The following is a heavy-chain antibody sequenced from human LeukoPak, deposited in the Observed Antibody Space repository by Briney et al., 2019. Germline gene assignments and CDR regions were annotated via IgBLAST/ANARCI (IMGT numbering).Heavy chain of an antibody. CDR2: IWYDGNNK. J-gene: IGHJ4*02. CDR1: GFTSRNFG. Sequence: GGSLRLSCAASGFTSRNFGMHWVRQAPGKGLEWVAVIWYDGNNKYYADSVKGRFTISRDNSKNTLYLQMKSLRAEDTAVYYCARDYHGLDYWGQGTLVTVSS. D-gene: IGHD2-2*01. V-gene: IGHV3-33*01. CDR3: ARDYHGLDY.